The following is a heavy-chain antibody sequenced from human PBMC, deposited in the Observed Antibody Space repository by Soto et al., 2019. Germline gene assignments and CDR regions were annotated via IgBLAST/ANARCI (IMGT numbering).Heavy chain of an antibody. J-gene: IGHJ4*02. CDR3: ARGGDYSIDY. Sequence: SETLSLTCAVYGGSFSGYYWSWIRQPPGKGLEWIGEINHSGSTNYNPSLKSRVTISVDTSMNQFSLKLSSVTAADTAVYYCARGGDYSIDYWGQGTLVTVSS. D-gene: IGHD4-17*01. CDR2: INHSGST. V-gene: IGHV4-34*01. CDR1: GGSFSGYY.